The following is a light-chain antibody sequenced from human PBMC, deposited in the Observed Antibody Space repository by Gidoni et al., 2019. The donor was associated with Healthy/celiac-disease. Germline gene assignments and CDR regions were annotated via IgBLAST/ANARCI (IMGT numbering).Light chain of an antibody. CDR2: AAS. CDR3: QQYYSTPWT. V-gene: IGKV1-NL1*01. J-gene: IGKJ1*01. CDR1: QGISNS. Sequence: DIPMTQSPASLSASVGDRVTITCRASQGISNSLAWYQQKPGKAPKLLLYAASRLESGVPSRFSGSGSGTDYTLTISSLQPEDFATYYCQQYYSTPWTFGQXTKVEIK.